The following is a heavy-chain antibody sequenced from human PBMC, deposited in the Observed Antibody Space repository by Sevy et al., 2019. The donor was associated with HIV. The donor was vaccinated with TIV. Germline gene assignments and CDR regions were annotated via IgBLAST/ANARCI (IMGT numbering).Heavy chain of an antibody. CDR2: ISGSGGST. CDR3: AKWKEFGNYFDY. D-gene: IGHD3-10*01. Sequence: GGSLRLSCAASGFTFSSYAMSWVRQAPGKGLEWVSAISGSGGSTYYADSVKGRFTISRDNSKNTLYLQMNSLRAGDTAVYYCAKWKEFGNYFDYWGQGTLVTVSS. V-gene: IGHV3-23*01. CDR1: GFTFSSYA. J-gene: IGHJ4*02.